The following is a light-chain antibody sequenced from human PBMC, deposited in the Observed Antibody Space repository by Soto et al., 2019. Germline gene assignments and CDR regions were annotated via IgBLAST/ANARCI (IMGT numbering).Light chain of an antibody. CDR2: AAS. Sequence: DIQMTQSPSSLSASVGDRVTITCRASQSISSYLNWYQQKPGKAPKLLIYAASSLRSGVPSRFSASGSGTDFTLTISSLQPEDFAAYYCQQSYSTPWTFGQGTRVEIK. V-gene: IGKV1-39*01. J-gene: IGKJ1*01. CDR3: QQSYSTPWT. CDR1: QSISSY.